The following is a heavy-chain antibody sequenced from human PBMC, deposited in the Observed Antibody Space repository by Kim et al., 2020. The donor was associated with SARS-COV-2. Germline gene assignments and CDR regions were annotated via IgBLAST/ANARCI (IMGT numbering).Heavy chain of an antibody. CDR3: ARDRTMVRGVIRLYYYYYGMDV. D-gene: IGHD3-10*01. Sequence: SETLSLTCAVYGGSFSGYYWSWIRQPPGKGLEWIGEINHSGSTNYNPSLKSRVTISVDTSKNQFSLKLSSVTAADTAVYYCARDRTMVRGVIRLYYYYYGMDVWGQGTTVTVSS. J-gene: IGHJ6*02. V-gene: IGHV4-34*01. CDR1: GGSFSGYY. CDR2: INHSGST.